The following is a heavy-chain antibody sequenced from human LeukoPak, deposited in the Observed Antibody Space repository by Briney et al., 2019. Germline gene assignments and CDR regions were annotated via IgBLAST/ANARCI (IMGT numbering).Heavy chain of an antibody. D-gene: IGHD6-19*01. Sequence: GASLRLSCAASGFTFSSYAMSWVRQAPGKGLEWVSAISGSGGSTYYADSVKGRFTTSRDNSKNTLYLQMNSLRAEDTAVYYCAKDPGIAVAGLFDYWGQGTLVTVSS. J-gene: IGHJ4*02. CDR3: AKDPGIAVAGLFDY. CDR1: GFTFSSYA. CDR2: ISGSGGST. V-gene: IGHV3-23*01.